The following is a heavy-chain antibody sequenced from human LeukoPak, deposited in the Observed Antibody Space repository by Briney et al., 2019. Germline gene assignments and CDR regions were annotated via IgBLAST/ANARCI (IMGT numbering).Heavy chain of an antibody. CDR2: IYSGGTI. D-gene: IGHD6-19*01. CDR1: GFTVSNNY. CDR3: ARDVGVAGNS. Sequence: PGGSLRLSCAASGFTVSNNYMSWVRQAPGKGLEWVSVIYSGGTIYCADSVKGRFTISRDNSKNTLYLQMNSLRAEDTAVYYCARDVGVAGNSWGRGTLVTVSS. V-gene: IGHV3-53*01. J-gene: IGHJ4*02.